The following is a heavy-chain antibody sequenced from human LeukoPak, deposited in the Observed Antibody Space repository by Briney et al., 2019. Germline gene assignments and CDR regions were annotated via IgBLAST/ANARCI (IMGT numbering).Heavy chain of an antibody. CDR1: GYTFTRYA. J-gene: IGHJ4*02. CDR2: INTNTGNP. D-gene: IGHD6-13*01. CDR3: ARFLSAAGTSPFDY. V-gene: IGHV7-4-1*02. Sequence: ASVKVSCKASGYTFTRYAMNWVRQAPGQGLEWMGWINTNTGNPTYAQGFTGRFVFSLDTSVSTAYLQISSLKAEDTAVYYCARFLSAAGTSPFDYWGQGTLVTVSS.